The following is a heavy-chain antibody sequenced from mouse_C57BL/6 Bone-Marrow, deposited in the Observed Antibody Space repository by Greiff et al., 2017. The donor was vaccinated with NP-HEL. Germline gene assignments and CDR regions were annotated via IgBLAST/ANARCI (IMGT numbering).Heavy chain of an antibody. J-gene: IGHJ4*01. CDR2: IYPGSGST. D-gene: IGHD2-5*01. CDR3: ARKGAYYSNYVEAMDD. Sequence: QVQLQQPGAELVKPGASVKMSCKASGYTFTSYWITWVKQRPGQGLEWIGDIYPGSGSTNYNEKFKSKATLTVDTSSSTAYMQLSSLTSEDSAVYYCARKGAYYSNYVEAMDDWGQGTSVTVAS. V-gene: IGHV1-55*01. CDR1: GYTFTSYW.